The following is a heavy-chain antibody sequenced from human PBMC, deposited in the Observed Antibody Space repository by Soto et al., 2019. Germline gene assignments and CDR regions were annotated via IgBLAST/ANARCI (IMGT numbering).Heavy chain of an antibody. J-gene: IGHJ6*02. Sequence: ASVKVSCKASGYTFTSYGISWVRQAPGQGLEWMGWISAYNGNTNYAQKLQGRVTMTTDTSTSTAYMELRSLRSDDTAVYYCARGSRSPGPYCYYGMDVWGQGTTVTVSS. D-gene: IGHD1-26*01. CDR3: ARGSRSPGPYCYYGMDV. CDR1: GYTFTSYG. CDR2: ISAYNGNT. V-gene: IGHV1-18*04.